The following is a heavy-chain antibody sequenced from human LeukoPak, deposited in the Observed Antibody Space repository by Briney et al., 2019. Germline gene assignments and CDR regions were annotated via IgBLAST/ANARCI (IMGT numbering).Heavy chain of an antibody. CDR1: GGSISSYY. J-gene: IGHJ1*01. Sequence: SETLSLTCTVSGGSISSYYWSWIRQPPGKGLEWIGYIYYSGSTNYNPSLKSRVTISVDTSKNQFSLKLSSVTAADTAVYYCARGPRGYYDCSGYYGYFQHWGQGTLVTVSS. CDR2: IYYSGST. D-gene: IGHD3-22*01. CDR3: ARGPRGYYDCSGYYGYFQH. V-gene: IGHV4-59*01.